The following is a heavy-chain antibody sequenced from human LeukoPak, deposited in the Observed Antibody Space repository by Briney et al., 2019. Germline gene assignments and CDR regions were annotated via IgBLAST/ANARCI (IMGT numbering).Heavy chain of an antibody. CDR2: IYSDGRT. V-gene: IGHV3-53*01. CDR1: GVTVSSNY. J-gene: IGHJ6*02. D-gene: IGHD3-22*01. Sequence: PGGSLRLSCAASGVTVSSNYMSWVRQAPGKGLEWVSVIYSDGRTYYADSVKGRFTTTRDNSKNTLYLQMNSLRAEDTVVYYCARDLRDSSGLYYYGMDVWGQGTTVTVSS. CDR3: ARDLRDSSGLYYYGMDV.